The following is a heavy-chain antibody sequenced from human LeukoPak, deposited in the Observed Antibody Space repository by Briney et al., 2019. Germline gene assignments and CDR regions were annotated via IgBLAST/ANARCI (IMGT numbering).Heavy chain of an antibody. CDR1: GFTVSSNS. CDR3: AKAGSRNAFDI. Sequence: GSLRLSCTVSGFTVSSNSMSWVRQAPGKGLEWVSFIYSGGNTHYSDSVKGRFTISRDNSKNTLYLQMNSLRADDAAVYYCAKAGSRNAFDIWGQGTMVTVSS. J-gene: IGHJ3*02. CDR2: IYSGGNT. V-gene: IGHV3-53*01. D-gene: IGHD1-14*01.